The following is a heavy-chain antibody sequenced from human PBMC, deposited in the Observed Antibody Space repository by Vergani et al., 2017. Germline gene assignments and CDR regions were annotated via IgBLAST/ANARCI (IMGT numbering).Heavy chain of an antibody. V-gene: IGHV1-2*04. D-gene: IGHD2-2*01. Sequence: QVQLVQSGAEVKKPGASVKVSCKASGYTFTGYYMHWVPQAPGQGLEWMGWINPNSGGTNYAQKFQGWVTMTRDTSISTAYMELSRLRSDDTAVYYCARDLGVRYCSSTSCYGYYYGMDVWGQGTTVTVSS. J-gene: IGHJ6*02. CDR1: GYTFTGYY. CDR3: ARDLGVRYCSSTSCYGYYYGMDV. CDR2: INPNSGGT.